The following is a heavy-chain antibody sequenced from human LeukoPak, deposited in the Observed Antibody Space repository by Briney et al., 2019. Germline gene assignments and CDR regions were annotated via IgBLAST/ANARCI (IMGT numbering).Heavy chain of an antibody. J-gene: IGHJ4*02. CDR3: AREFSGGYYDSSGYWLFDY. D-gene: IGHD3-22*01. CDR2: INPNSGGT. Sequence: ASVKVSCKASGYTFTGYYMHWVRQAPGQGLEWMGWINPNSGGTNYAQKFQGRVTMTRDTSISTAYMELSRLRSDDTAVYYCAREFSGGYYDSSGYWLFDYWGQGTLVTVSS. V-gene: IGHV1-2*02. CDR1: GYTFTGYY.